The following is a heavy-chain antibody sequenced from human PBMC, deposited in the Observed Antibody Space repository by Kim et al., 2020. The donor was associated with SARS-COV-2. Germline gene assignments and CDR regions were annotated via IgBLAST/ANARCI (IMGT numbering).Heavy chain of an antibody. CDR1: GFTFSSYG. D-gene: IGHD6-19*01. J-gene: IGHJ6*02. Sequence: GGSLRLSCAASGFTFSSYGMHWVRQAPGKGLEWVAVISYDGSNKYYADSVKGRFTISRDNSKNTLYLQMNSLRAEDTAVYYCARDQVSVAGRDRLYYYYYGMDVWGQGTTVTVSS. CDR2: ISYDGSNK. CDR3: ARDQVSVAGRDRLYYYYYGMDV. V-gene: IGHV3-33*05.